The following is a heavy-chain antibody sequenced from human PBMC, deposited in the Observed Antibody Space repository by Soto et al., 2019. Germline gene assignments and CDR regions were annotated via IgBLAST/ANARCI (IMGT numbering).Heavy chain of an antibody. CDR1: GYTFTSYG. Sequence: ASVKVSCKASGYTFTSYGISWVRQAPGQGLEWMGWISAYNGNTNYAQKLQGRVTMTTDTSTSTAYMELRSLRSDDTAVYYCARDGGGIAAAGTGYYYGVDVWGQGTTVTVSS. CDR2: ISAYNGNT. V-gene: IGHV1-18*04. D-gene: IGHD6-13*01. J-gene: IGHJ6*02. CDR3: ARDGGGIAAAGTGYYYGVDV.